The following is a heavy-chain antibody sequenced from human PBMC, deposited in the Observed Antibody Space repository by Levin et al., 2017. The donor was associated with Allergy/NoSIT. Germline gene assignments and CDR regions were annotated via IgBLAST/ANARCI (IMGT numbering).Heavy chain of an antibody. CDR2: INHSGST. D-gene: IGHD3-9*01. CDR1: GGSFSGYY. V-gene: IGHV4-34*01. Sequence: GSLRLSCAVYGGSFSGYYWSWIRQPPGKGLEWIGEINHSGSTNYNPSLKSRVTISVDTSKNQFSLKLSSVTAADTAVYYCARTETLRYFDWAMIPPSRGRVDPWGQGTLVTVSS. J-gene: IGHJ5*02. CDR3: ARTETLRYFDWAMIPPSRGRVDP.